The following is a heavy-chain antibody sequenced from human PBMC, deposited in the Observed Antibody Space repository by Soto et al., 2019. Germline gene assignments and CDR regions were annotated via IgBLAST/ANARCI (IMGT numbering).Heavy chain of an antibody. CDR2: IWFDGATK. D-gene: IGHD6-13*01. CDR3: GRGGFSTNWRFDY. V-gene: IGHV3-33*01. CDR1: GFTFSDYA. J-gene: IGHJ4*02. Sequence: QVKLVESGGGVVQPGRSLRLSCAASGFTFSDYAMHWVRQAPGKGLEWVASIWFDGATKYYADSVKGRFTISRDNSKNTVYLQMNSLRAEDSALYHCGRGGFSTNWRFDYWGQGTLVAVSS.